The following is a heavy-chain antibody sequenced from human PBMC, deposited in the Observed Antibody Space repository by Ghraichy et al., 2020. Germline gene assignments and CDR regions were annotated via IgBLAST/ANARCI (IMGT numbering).Heavy chain of an antibody. CDR3: TRDSGGAGRRNY. J-gene: IGHJ4*02. V-gene: IGHV3-21*01. D-gene: IGHD6-6*01. Sequence: GGSLRLSCAASGFTFSSYNMNWVRQAPGKGLEWVSSISRSSSYIYYADSVKGRFTISRDNAKNSLCLQMNSLRAEDTAVYYCTRDSGGAGRRNYWGQGTVVTVSS. CDR2: ISRSSSYI. CDR1: GFTFSSYN.